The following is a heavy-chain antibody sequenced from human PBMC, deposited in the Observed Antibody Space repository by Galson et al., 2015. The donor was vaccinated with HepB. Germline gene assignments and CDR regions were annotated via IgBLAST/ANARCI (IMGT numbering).Heavy chain of an antibody. D-gene: IGHD2-15*01. CDR2: IIPIFGTA. Sequence: SVKVSCKASGGTFSSYAISWVRQAPGQGLEWMGGIIPIFGTANYAQKFQGRVTITADESTSTAYMELSSLRSEDTAVYYCARLGYCSGGSCYGGYYWGQGTLVTVSS. V-gene: IGHV1-69*13. J-gene: IGHJ4*02. CDR3: ARLGYCSGGSCYGGYY. CDR1: GGTFSSYA.